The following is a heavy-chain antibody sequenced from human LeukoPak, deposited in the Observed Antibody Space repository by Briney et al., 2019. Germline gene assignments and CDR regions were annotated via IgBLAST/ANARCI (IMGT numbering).Heavy chain of an antibody. J-gene: IGHJ5*02. CDR1: GASISSGSYY. Sequence: SQTLSLTCTLSGASISSGSYYWSWTLQTAGKGLDWLGRMFTSGSTNYDPSVKSRVTISVDTSKNPFSLKLSSVSAADTAVYYCARVRRSGWYFDPWGQGTLVTVSS. CDR2: MFTSGST. V-gene: IGHV4-61*02. D-gene: IGHD6-19*01. CDR3: ARVRRSGWYFDP.